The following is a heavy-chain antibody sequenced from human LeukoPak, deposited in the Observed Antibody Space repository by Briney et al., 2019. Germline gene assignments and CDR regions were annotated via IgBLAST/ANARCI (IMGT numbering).Heavy chain of an antibody. CDR3: ARDQRSGWPYFDY. Sequence: PGGSLRLSCAASGFTFSTYEMNWLRQAPGKGLEWVSYIGSSGIIHYADSVKGRFTISRDNAKNSLYLQMNSLRAEDTAAYYCARDQRSGWPYFDYWGQGTLVTVSS. CDR1: GFTFSTYE. CDR2: IGSSGII. V-gene: IGHV3-48*03. D-gene: IGHD6-19*01. J-gene: IGHJ4*02.